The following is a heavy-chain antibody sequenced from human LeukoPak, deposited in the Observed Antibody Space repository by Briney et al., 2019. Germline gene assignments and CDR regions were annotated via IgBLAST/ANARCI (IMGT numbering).Heavy chain of an antibody. Sequence: SETLSLTCTVSRDSISGYSWSWIRQSPGGGLEWIGYIYYSGDTAYNPSLRSRVTLSVDTSKNQFSLQLRSVTTADTAVYYCARGHNWNDGQDYWGQGILVIVSS. CDR3: ARGHNWNDGQDY. J-gene: IGHJ4*02. V-gene: IGHV4-59*01. CDR2: IYYSGDT. D-gene: IGHD1-20*01. CDR1: RDSISGYS.